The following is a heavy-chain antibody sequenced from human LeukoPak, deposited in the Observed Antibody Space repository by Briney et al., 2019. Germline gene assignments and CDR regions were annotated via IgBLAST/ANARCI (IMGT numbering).Heavy chain of an antibody. J-gene: IGHJ4*02. V-gene: IGHV3-30*02. Sequence: GGSLRLSCAASGFTVSSNYMSWVRQAPGKGLEWVAFIRYDGSNKYYADSVKGRFTISRDNSKNTLYLQMNSLRAEDTAVYYCAKGGGGVVTAIVDYWGQGTLVTVSS. CDR1: GFTVSSNY. CDR2: IRYDGSNK. CDR3: AKGGGGVVTAIVDY. D-gene: IGHD2-21*02.